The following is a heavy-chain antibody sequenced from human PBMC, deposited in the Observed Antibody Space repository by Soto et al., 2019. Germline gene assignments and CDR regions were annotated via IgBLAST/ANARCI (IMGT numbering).Heavy chain of an antibody. CDR1: GYSFTSYW. Sequence: PGESLKISCKGSGYSFTSYWIGWVREMPGKGLEWMGIIYPGDSDTRYSPSFQGQVTISADKSISTAYLQWSSLKASDTAMYYCARGAAGYYDFWSGYYDYYYYGMDVWGQGTTVTVSS. CDR3: ARGAAGYYDFWSGYYDYYYYGMDV. J-gene: IGHJ6*02. V-gene: IGHV5-51*01. CDR2: IYPGDSDT. D-gene: IGHD3-3*01.